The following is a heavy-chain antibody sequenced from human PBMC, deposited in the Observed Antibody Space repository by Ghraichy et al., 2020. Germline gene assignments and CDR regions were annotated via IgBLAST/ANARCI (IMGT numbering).Heavy chain of an antibody. CDR2: ISSFSTYI. CDR3: ARAMTTGGPGWYFDL. J-gene: IGHJ2*01. CDR1: GFTFNTYS. V-gene: IGHV3-21*01. Sequence: GESLNISCAASGFTFNTYSMNWVRQAPGKGLEWVSSISSFSTYIYYADSLKGRFTISRDNAKNSLYLQMNGLRAEDTAVYYCARAMTTGGPGWYFDLWGRGTLVTVSS. D-gene: IGHD1-14*01.